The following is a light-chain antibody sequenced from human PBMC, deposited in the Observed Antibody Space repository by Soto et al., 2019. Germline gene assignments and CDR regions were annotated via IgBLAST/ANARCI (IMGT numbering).Light chain of an antibody. CDR2: EVS. V-gene: IGLV2-14*01. Sequence: QSVLTQPASVSGSPGQSITISCTGTSSDVGGYNYVSWYQQHPGKAPKLMISEVSYRPSGVSHRFSGSKSGNTASLTISGLQAEDEADYYCCSYGGGYTPLVFGGGTKVTVL. J-gene: IGLJ2*01. CDR1: SSDVGGYNY. CDR3: CSYGGGYTPLV.